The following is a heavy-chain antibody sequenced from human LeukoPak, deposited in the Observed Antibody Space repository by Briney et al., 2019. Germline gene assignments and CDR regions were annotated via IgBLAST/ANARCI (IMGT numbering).Heavy chain of an antibody. D-gene: IGHD3-10*01. V-gene: IGHV3-23*01. J-gene: IGHJ4*02. CDR3: AKYISDSGAYYAFDY. CDR1: GFTFSNYA. CDR2: ITASGTTT. Sequence: GGSLRLSCAASGFTFSNYAMTWVRQAPGKGLEWVSAITASGTTTYYADSVKGRFTISRDDSKNTLSLQMDSLSAEDTALYYCAKYISDSGAYYAFDYWGQGTLVTVSS.